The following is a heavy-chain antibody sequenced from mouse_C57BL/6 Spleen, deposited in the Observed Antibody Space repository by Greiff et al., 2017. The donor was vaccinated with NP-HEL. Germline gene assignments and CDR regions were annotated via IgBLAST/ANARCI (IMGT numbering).Heavy chain of an antibody. J-gene: IGHJ2*01. Sequence: VQLQQSGPELVKPGASVKISCKASGYAFSSSWMNWVKQRPGKGLEWIGRIYPGDGDTNYNGKFKGKATLTADKASSTAYMQRSGLTSEDSAVYFCARLGDGWYGYWGQGTTLTVSS. V-gene: IGHV1-82*01. D-gene: IGHD2-3*01. CDR1: GYAFSSSW. CDR2: IYPGDGDT. CDR3: ARLGDGWYGY.